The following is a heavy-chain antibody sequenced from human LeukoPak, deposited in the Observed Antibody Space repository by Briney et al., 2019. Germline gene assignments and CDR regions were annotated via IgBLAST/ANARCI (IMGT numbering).Heavy chain of an antibody. CDR2: IYYTET. CDR1: GGSVSNYY. CDR3: ATRKLGNDY. V-gene: IGHV4-59*02. J-gene: IGHJ4*02. Sequence: PSETLSLTCTVSGGSVSNYYWSWIRQSPGKGLEGIGYIYYTETSYNPSLKSRVTISADTSKNQFSLKLYSVTAADTAVYYCATRKLGNDYWGQGTLVTVSS. D-gene: IGHD7-27*01.